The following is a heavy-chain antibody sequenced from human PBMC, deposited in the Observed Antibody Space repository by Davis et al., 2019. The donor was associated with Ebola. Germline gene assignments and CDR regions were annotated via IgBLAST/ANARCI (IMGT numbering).Heavy chain of an antibody. CDR1: GFTFSSYS. CDR2: ISSSSSYI. J-gene: IGHJ4*02. CDR3: AKGGDSNYVLDY. D-gene: IGHD4-11*01. Sequence: PGGSLRLSCAASGFTFSSYSMNWVRQAPGKGLEWVSSISSSSSYIYYADSVKGRFTISRDNSKNTLYLQMNSLRAEDTAVYYCAKGGDSNYVLDYWGQGTLVTVSS. V-gene: IGHV3-21*01.